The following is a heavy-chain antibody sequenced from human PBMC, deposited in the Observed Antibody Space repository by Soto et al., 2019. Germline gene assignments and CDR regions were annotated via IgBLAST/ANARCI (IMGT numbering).Heavy chain of an antibody. Sequence: QVQLVQSGAEVKKPGSSVKVSCKASGGTFSSYAISWVRQAPGQGLEWMGGIIPIFGTANYAQKFQGRVTITADKSTRPAYMELSSLRSEDTAVYYCAASGYDIVAGGDYYGMDVWGQGTTVTVSS. D-gene: IGHD2-21*01. V-gene: IGHV1-69*06. CDR2: IIPIFGTA. CDR1: GGTFSSYA. J-gene: IGHJ6*02. CDR3: AASGYDIVAGGDYYGMDV.